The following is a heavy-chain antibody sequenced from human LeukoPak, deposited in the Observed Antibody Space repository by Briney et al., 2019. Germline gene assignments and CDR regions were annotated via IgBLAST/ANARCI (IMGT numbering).Heavy chain of an antibody. J-gene: IGHJ4*02. Sequence: SETLSLTCTVSGGSLRSSGHWWVWIRQPPGKGLEWIGSFHYSGKVYYNPSLKSRVTTSVDTSTDQFSLRLSSATAADTAIYYCARQSGDQSSAWYFDAWGQGTLVTVSS. CDR3: ARQSGDQSSAWYFDA. CDR2: FHYSGKV. D-gene: IGHD6-19*01. CDR1: GGSLRSSGHW. V-gene: IGHV4-39*01.